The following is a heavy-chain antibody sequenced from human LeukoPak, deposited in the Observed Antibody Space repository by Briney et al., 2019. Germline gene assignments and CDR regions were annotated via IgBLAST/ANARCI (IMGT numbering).Heavy chain of an antibody. D-gene: IGHD3-22*01. V-gene: IGHV1-2*02. CDR2: FIPNIGAT. CDR3: ARSTDYYDTNGYYFPFDL. Sequence: SVNVSCKASGYTFCGNYIHWLPGSPGQGLEWMGGFIPNIGATKYAQRFQARVTMTRDTSVSTAYMELRSLKSDDTAVYFCARSTDYYDTNGYYFPFDLWGQGTLITVSS. CDR1: GYTFCGNY. J-gene: IGHJ4*02.